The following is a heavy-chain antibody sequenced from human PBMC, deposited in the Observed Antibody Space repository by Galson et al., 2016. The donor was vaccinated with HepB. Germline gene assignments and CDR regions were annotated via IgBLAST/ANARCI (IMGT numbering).Heavy chain of an antibody. J-gene: IGHJ4*02. CDR3: ARRSSYVRRVDY. V-gene: IGHV1-8*01. D-gene: IGHD3-3*01. Sequence: SVKVSCKASGYSFTAYYDINWVRQAPGQGLEWMGWMTPNSGNTGYAQKFQGRVTMTRDISRSTAYMELSSLRSDDTAVYYCARRSSYVRRVDYWGQGTLVTVSS. CDR2: MTPNSGNT. CDR1: GYSFTAYYD.